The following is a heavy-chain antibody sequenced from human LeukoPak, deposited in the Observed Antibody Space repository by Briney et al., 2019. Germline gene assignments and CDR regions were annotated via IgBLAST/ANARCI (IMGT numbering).Heavy chain of an antibody. CDR3: ARDGEGVGATVSWFDP. Sequence: GASVKVSCKASGGTFSSYAISWVRQAPGQGLEWMGGIIPIFGTANYAQKFQGRVTITADKSTSTAYMELSSLRSEDTAVYYCARDGEGVGATVSWFDPWGQGTLVTVSS. D-gene: IGHD1-26*01. CDR1: GGTFSSYA. V-gene: IGHV1-69*06. CDR2: IIPIFGTA. J-gene: IGHJ5*02.